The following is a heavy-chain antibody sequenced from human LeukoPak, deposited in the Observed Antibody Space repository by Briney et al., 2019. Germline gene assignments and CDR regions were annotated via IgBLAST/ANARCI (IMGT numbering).Heavy chain of an antibody. Sequence: SVKVSCKASGCTFSSYAISWVRQAPGQGLEWMGGIIPIFGTASYAQKFQGRVTITTDESTSTAYMELSSLRSEDTAVFYCARTPGQPYCSSTSCYKGYFGYWGQGTLVTVSS. J-gene: IGHJ4*02. CDR2: IIPIFGTA. CDR3: ARTPGQPYCSSTSCYKGYFGY. D-gene: IGHD2-2*02. V-gene: IGHV1-69*05. CDR1: GCTFSSYA.